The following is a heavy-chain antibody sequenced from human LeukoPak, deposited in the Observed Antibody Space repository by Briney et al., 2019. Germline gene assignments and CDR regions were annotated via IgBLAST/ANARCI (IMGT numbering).Heavy chain of an antibody. J-gene: IGHJ4*02. CDR1: GFTFSAYG. CDR3: AKDSPTWGPPEFDY. V-gene: IGHV3-23*01. CDR2: ISDTGGNT. Sequence: GGSLRLSCAASGFTFSAYGMIWVRQAPGKGLEWVSSISDTGGNTYYADSVKGRFTISRDNSKNTLYLQMSSLRAEDTAIYYCAKDSPTWGPPEFDYWGQGTLVTVSS. D-gene: IGHD7-27*01.